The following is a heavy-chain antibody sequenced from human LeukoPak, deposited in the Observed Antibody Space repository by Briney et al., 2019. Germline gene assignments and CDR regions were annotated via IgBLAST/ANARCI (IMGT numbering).Heavy chain of an antibody. CDR3: ARENEMATTYYFDY. V-gene: IGHV3-21*01. Sequence: PGGSLRLSCAASGFTFSSYSMNWVRQAPGKGLEWVSSISSSSSYIYYADSVKGRFTISRDNAKNSLYLQMNSLRAEDTAVYYCARENEMATTYYFDYWGQGTLVTVSS. J-gene: IGHJ4*02. CDR2: ISSSSSYI. D-gene: IGHD5-24*01. CDR1: GFTFSSYS.